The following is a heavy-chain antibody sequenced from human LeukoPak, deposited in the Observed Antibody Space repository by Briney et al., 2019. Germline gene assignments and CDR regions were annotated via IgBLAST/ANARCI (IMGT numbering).Heavy chain of an antibody. Sequence: ASVKVSCKASGYTFTCYYSHWVRQAPGQGLEWMGWINPNSGGTNSAQQFQGRVTLTRDTSISTAYMELSRLRSDDTAVYYCARDLGYYDRLDQFDCWGQGTLVTVFS. CDR1: GYTFTCYY. J-gene: IGHJ4*02. V-gene: IGHV1-2*02. CDR3: ARDLGYYDRLDQFDC. CDR2: INPNSGGT. D-gene: IGHD3-22*01.